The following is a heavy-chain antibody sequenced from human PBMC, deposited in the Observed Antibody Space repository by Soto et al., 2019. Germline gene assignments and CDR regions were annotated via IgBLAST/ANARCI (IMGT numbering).Heavy chain of an antibody. D-gene: IGHD6-19*01. Sequence: QVQLVESGGGVVQPGRSLRLSCAASGFTFSSFTMHWVRQAPGKGLEWVALISYDGNNKFYADSVKGRFTISRDNSKNTLDLQVNSRKTEDSAVYYCARSIAVAGTPEFDYWGQGTLVTVSS. CDR3: ARSIAVAGTPEFDY. CDR2: ISYDGNNK. V-gene: IGHV3-30*04. J-gene: IGHJ4*02. CDR1: GFTFSSFT.